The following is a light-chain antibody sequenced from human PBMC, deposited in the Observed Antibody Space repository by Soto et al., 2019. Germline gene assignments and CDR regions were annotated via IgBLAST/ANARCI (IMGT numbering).Light chain of an antibody. Sequence: DIVMTQSPDALAVSLGERATINCKSSQSVLYSSNNKNYLAWYQQKPGQPPKLLIYWASTRESGVPDRFSGSGSGTEFTLTISSLQAEDVAVYYCQQYYGTPLTFGQGTKLEIK. CDR3: QQYYGTPLT. V-gene: IGKV4-1*01. CDR2: WAS. J-gene: IGKJ2*01. CDR1: QSVLYSSNNKNY.